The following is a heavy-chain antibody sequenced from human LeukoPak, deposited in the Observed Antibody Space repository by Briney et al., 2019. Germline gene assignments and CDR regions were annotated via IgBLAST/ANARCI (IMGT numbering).Heavy chain of an antibody. Sequence: PSETLSLTCAVYGGSFSGYYWSWVRQPPAKGLEWIGEINHSGSTKYSPSLKSRLTISVDTSKNQVPPKLTPVTAADTAVYYCAIHPSNSWYYFDYWDQGSLVTVSS. J-gene: IGHJ4*02. V-gene: IGHV4-34*01. D-gene: IGHD2/OR15-2a*01. CDR2: INHSGST. CDR3: AIHPSNSWYYFDY. CDR1: GGSFSGYY.